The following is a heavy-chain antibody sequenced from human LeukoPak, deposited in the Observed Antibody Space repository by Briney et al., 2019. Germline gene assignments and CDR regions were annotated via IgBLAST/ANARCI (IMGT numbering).Heavy chain of an antibody. D-gene: IGHD3-22*01. J-gene: IGHJ5*02. Sequence: GGSLRLSCAASGFTFSSYSMNWVRQAPGKGLEWVSYISSGSSTIYYADSVKGRFTISRDNAKNSLYLQMNSLRDEDTAVYYCARAQGYYYDSSGYYSLPPWKLGRNWFDPWGQGTLVTVSS. CDR1: GFTFSSYS. CDR2: ISSGSSTI. CDR3: ARAQGYYYDSSGYYSLPPWKLGRNWFDP. V-gene: IGHV3-48*02.